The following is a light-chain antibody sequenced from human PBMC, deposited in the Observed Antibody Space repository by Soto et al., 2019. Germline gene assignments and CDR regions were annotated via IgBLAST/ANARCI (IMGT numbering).Light chain of an antibody. CDR3: ASYTFSTNYV. V-gene: IGLV2-14*01. CDR2: EVT. Sequence: QSVLTQPASVSGSPGQSITISCTGTSSDVGNYDYVSWYQLHPGKVPKLMIYEVTRRASGVSPRFSGSKSGNTASLTISGLQADDEAEYYCASYTFSTNYVFGTGTKLTVL. CDR1: SSDVGNYDY. J-gene: IGLJ1*01.